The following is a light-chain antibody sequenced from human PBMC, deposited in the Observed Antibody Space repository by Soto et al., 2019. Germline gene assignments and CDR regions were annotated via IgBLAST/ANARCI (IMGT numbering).Light chain of an antibody. Sequence: QSALTQPPSASGTPGQRVTISCSGSSSNIGTFYVYWYQQLPGTAPKLLIYRNNQRPLGVPDRFSGSKSGTSASLAISGLRSEDEADYYCAAWDDSLSGRVFGTGTKVTVL. CDR2: RNN. J-gene: IGLJ1*01. CDR1: SSNIGTFY. CDR3: AAWDDSLSGRV. V-gene: IGLV1-47*01.